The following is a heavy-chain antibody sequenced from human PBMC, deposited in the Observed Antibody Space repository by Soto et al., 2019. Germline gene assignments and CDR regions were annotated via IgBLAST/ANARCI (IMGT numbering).Heavy chain of an antibody. D-gene: IGHD6-13*01. V-gene: IGHV1-69*02. J-gene: IGHJ3*02. CDR3: TLGSWSAETFDI. CDR2: ILPMLDIT. CDR1: GGTFSTYT. Sequence: QVQLVQSGAEVKKPGSSVKVSGKASGGTFSTYTIIWVRQAPGQGLEWMGRILPMLDITNSAQRFQGRVTISADKSTSTADLELSSLRSEDTAVYYCTLGSWSAETFDIWGRGTMVTVSS.